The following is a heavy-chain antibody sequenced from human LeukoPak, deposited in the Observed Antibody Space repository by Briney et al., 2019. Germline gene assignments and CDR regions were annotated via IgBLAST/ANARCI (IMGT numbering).Heavy chain of an antibody. J-gene: IGHJ4*02. CDR1: GFTFTRYG. V-gene: IGHV3-48*02. Sequence: PGGSLRLSCAASGFTFTRYGMVWVRQAPGKGLEWDSYISGSTSAVHYAESVRGRFTISRDNAKNSLYLQMNSLRDDDTAVYYCARRERQSANYYYFDYWGQGTLVTVSS. D-gene: IGHD4/OR15-4a*01. CDR2: ISGSTSAV. CDR3: ARRERQSANYYYFDY.